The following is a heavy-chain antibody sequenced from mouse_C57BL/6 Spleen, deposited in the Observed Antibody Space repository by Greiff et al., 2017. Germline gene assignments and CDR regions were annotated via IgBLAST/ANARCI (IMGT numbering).Heavy chain of an antibody. V-gene: IGHV3-6*01. CDR1: GYSITSGYY. Sequence: EVKLQESGPGLVKPSQSLSLTCSVTGYSITSGYYWNWIRQFPGNKLEWMGYISYDGSNNSNPSLKNRISITRDKSKNQFFLKLNSVTTEDTATYYCARDTIFYDYDRGFAYWGQGTLVTVSA. J-gene: IGHJ3*01. D-gene: IGHD2-4*01. CDR2: ISYDGSN. CDR3: ARDTIFYDYDRGFAY.